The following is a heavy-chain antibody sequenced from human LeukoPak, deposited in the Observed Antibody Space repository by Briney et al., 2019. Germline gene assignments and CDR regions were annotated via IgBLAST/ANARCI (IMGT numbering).Heavy chain of an antibody. J-gene: IGHJ4*02. D-gene: IGHD2-2*01. CDR1: GYSFTTYW. CDR2: IDPGDAET. V-gene: IGHV5-51*01. Sequence: GEPLKISCEARGYSFTTYWIGGVRQIHGKGLEWTQLIDPGDAETRYRRSFQGSVTISADKSISAAYLQWSRLKASDTAMYSCASLATTCSSTSRLDGPWDYWGQGTLVTVSS. CDR3: ASLATTCSSTSRLDGPWDY.